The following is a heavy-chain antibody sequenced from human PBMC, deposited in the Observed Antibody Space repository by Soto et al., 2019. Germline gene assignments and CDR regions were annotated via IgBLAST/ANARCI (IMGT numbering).Heavy chain of an antibody. Sequence: PGGSLRLSVAASRFTFSTTALSWVRQSPGKGLEWVSAISGSGGSTYYADSVKGRFTISRDNSKDTLYLQMNSLRAEDTAVYYCSKAGLKYYDILTGPDYWGQGTLVTVYS. D-gene: IGHD3-9*01. CDR3: SKAGLKYYDILTGPDY. J-gene: IGHJ4*02. CDR1: RFTFSTTA. CDR2: ISGSGGST. V-gene: IGHV3-23*01.